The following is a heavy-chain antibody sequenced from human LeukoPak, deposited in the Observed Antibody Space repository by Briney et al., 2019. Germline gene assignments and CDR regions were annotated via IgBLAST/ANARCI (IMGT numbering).Heavy chain of an antibody. V-gene: IGHV4-59*12. CDR1: GGSISSYY. CDR2: IYYSGST. D-gene: IGHD4-23*01. J-gene: IGHJ4*02. Sequence: PSETLSLTCTVSGGSISSYYWSWIRQPPGKGLEWIGYIYYSGSTNYNPSLKSRVTISVDTSKNQFSLKLSSVTAADTAVYYCARERYRGGNSCLVYWGQGTLVTVSS. CDR3: ARERYRGGNSCLVY.